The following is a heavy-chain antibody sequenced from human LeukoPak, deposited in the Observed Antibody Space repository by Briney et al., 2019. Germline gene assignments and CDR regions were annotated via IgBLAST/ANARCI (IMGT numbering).Heavy chain of an antibody. CDR1: GFTFSSYS. J-gene: IGHJ6*02. CDR3: ARDLLTHSSSSYYYYYGMDV. CDR2: IISSSSYI. V-gene: IGHV3-21*01. D-gene: IGHD6-6*01. Sequence: GGSLRLSCAASGFTFSSYSMNWVRQAPGKGLEWVSSIISSSSYIYYADSVKGRFTISRDNAKNSLYLQMNSLRAEDTAVYYCARDLLTHSSSSYYYYYGMDVWGQGTTVTVSS.